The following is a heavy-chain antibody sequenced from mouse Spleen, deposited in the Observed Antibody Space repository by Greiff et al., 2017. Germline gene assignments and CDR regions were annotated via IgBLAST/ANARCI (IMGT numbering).Heavy chain of an antibody. V-gene: IGHV1-50*01. CDR3: ARPPWFAY. CDR2: IDPYDSYT. J-gene: IGHJ3*01. Sequence: QVQLQQPGAELVKPGASVKLSCKASGYTFTSYWMQWVKQRPGQGLEWIGEIDPYDSYTNYNQKFKGKATLTVDTSSSTAYMQLSSLTSEDSAVYYCARPPWFAYWGQGTLVTVSA. CDR1: GYTFTSYW.